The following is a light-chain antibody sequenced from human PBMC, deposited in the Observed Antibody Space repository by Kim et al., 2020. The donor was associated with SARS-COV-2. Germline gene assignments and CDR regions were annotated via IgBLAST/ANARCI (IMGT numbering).Light chain of an antibody. J-gene: IGKJ4*01. Sequence: EVVLTQSPATLSLSPGERATLSCRASQSISIYLAWYQQKPGQPPRRLIYDASNRANGIPARFSGSGSGTDFTLTISNLEPEDFAVYYCQQRLNWPPLTFGGGTTVDIK. CDR3: QQRLNWPPLT. CDR2: DAS. V-gene: IGKV3-11*01. CDR1: QSISIY.